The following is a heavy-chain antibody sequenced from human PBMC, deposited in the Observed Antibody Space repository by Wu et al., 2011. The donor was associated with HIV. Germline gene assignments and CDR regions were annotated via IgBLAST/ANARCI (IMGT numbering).Heavy chain of an antibody. CDR2: ISTYNGNT. D-gene: IGHD1-26*01. CDR1: GYTYTTYG. Sequence: QVQLVQSGAEVKKPGASVKVSCKASGYTYTTYGVSWVRQAPGQGLEWMGWISTYNGNTNYVQNLQGRVTLTTDTSTNTAYMELRSLRSDDTAVYYCARDESGTSPYTGMDVWGPKGPRSPSPQ. V-gene: IGHV1-18*01. CDR3: ARDESGTSPYTGMDV. J-gene: IGHJ6*01.